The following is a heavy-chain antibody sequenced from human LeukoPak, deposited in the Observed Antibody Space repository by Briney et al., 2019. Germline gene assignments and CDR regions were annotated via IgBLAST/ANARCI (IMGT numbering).Heavy chain of an antibody. Sequence: ASVKLSCKASEYTFTRYGISWVREAPGHRLEWLGWFGPYNGNTKYAQRFQARVTMTTETPTSTAYMELRSLRSDDTAVYYCARDRIMHYYDSSGYYYGHDYWGQGTLVTVSS. D-gene: IGHD3-22*01. CDR2: FGPYNGNT. V-gene: IGHV1-18*01. J-gene: IGHJ4*02. CDR3: ARDRIMHYYDSSGYYYGHDY. CDR1: EYTFTRYG.